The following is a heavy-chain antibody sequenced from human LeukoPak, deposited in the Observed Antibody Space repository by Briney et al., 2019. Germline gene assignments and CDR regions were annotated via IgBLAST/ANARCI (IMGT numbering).Heavy chain of an antibody. D-gene: IGHD5-12*01. CDR2: IKQHGREI. V-gene: IGHV3-7*01. Sequence: PGESLRLSCAASGFSFSISWMNCVRQAPGRGLEWVAQIKQHGREIYYMDSVKGRFNISRDDATNSVYLQMNSLRAEDTAIYYCATDRGLYWGQGTLVTVS. CDR3: ATDRGLY. CDR1: GFSFSISW. J-gene: IGHJ4*02.